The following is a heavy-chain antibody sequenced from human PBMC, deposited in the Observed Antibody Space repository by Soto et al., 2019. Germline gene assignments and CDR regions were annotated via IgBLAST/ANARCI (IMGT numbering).Heavy chain of an antibody. J-gene: IGHJ3*02. Sequence: PGESLKISCKGSGYSFTSYWIGWVRQMPGKGLEWMGIIYPGDSDTRYSPSFQGQVTISADKSISTAYLQWSSLKASDTAMYYCARPNYYDSSGYYPGAFDIWGQGTMVTVSS. CDR2: IYPGDSDT. CDR1: GYSFTSYW. V-gene: IGHV5-51*01. D-gene: IGHD3-22*01. CDR3: ARPNYYDSSGYYPGAFDI.